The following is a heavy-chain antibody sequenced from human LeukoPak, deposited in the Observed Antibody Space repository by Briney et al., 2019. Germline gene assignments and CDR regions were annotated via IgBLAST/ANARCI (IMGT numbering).Heavy chain of an antibody. CDR2: ISSSSSYI. J-gene: IGHJ5*02. CDR3: ARDLVQQGDWFDP. V-gene: IGHV3-21*01. Sequence: GGSVRLSCAASGFTFSSYSMNWVRQAPGKGLEWVSSISSSSSYIYYADSVKGRFTISRDNAKNSLYLQMNSLRAEDTAVYYCARDLVQQGDWFDPWGQGTLVTVSS. D-gene: IGHD1-1*01. CDR1: GFTFSSYS.